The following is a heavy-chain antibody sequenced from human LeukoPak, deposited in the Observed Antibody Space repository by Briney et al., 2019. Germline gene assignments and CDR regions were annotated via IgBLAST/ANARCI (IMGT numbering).Heavy chain of an antibody. Sequence: GGSLRLSCAASGFTVNNNYMSWVRQAPGKGLEWVSVIYSGDITYYADSVKGRFTISRDNAKNSLYLQMNSLRAEDTAVYYCARVGYYDSSDYGMDVWGQGTTVTVSS. J-gene: IGHJ6*02. D-gene: IGHD3-22*01. CDR3: ARVGYYDSSDYGMDV. V-gene: IGHV3-53*01. CDR1: GFTVNNNY. CDR2: IYSGDIT.